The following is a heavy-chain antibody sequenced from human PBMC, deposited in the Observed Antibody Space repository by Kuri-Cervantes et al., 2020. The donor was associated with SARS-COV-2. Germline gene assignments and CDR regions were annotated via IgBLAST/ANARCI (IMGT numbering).Heavy chain of an antibody. V-gene: IGHV1-69*05. J-gene: IGHJ6*03. D-gene: IGHD6-13*01. CDR3: ARGVLSSSSWTYYYYYYMDV. CDR2: IIPIFGTA. CDR1: GYTFTGYY. Sequence: SVKVSCKASGYTFTGYYMHWVRQAPGQGLEWMGGIIPIFGTANYAQKFQGRVTITTDESTSTAYMELSSLRSEDTDVYYCARGVLSSSSWTYYYYYYMDVWGKGTTVTVSS.